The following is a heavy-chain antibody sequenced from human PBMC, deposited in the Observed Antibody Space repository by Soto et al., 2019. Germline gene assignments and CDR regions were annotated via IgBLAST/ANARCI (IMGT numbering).Heavy chain of an antibody. Sequence: PSETLSLTCTVSGGSISSYYWSWIRQPPGKGLEWIGYIYYSGSTNYNPSLKSRVTISVDTSKNQFSLKLSSVTAADTAVYYCARSKSLRGSYDYWGQGTLVTVSS. CDR3: ARSKSLRGSYDY. V-gene: IGHV4-59*08. CDR1: GGSISSYY. J-gene: IGHJ4*02. CDR2: IYYSGST. D-gene: IGHD3-16*01.